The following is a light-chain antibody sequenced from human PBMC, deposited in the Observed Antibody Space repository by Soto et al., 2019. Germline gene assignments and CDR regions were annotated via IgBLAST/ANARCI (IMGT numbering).Light chain of an antibody. CDR1: QIVLHSTYNKNY. CDR3: QQYHTTPST. V-gene: IGKV4-1*01. Sequence: DIVMTQSPDSMAVSLGERATINCTSSQIVLHSTYNKNYLAWYQQKPGHHPKLLIYWASTRETGVPDRFSGCGSVTDFTLTISSLKAEDGAVYYCQQYHTTPSTVSGGTALDIK. J-gene: IGKJ4*01. CDR2: WAS.